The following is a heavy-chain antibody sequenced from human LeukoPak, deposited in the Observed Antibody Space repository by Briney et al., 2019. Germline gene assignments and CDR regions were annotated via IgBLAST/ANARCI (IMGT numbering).Heavy chain of an antibody. CDR2: TYYSGST. D-gene: IGHD3-3*01. Sequence: SETLSLTCTVSGGSISSYYWSWIRQPPGKGLAWIGSTYYSGSTNYNPSLKSRVTISVDTSKNQFSLKLSSVTAADTAVYYCASSYYDFWSGYPNYYYMDVWGKGTTVTVSS. J-gene: IGHJ6*03. CDR1: GGSISSYY. V-gene: IGHV4-59*08. CDR3: ASSYYDFWSGYPNYYYMDV.